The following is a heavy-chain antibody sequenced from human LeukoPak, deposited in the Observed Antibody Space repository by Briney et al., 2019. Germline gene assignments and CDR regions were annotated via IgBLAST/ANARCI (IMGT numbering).Heavy chain of an antibody. Sequence: SETLSLTCTVSGGSISSYYWSWIRQPPGKGLEWIGYIYYSGSTNYNPSLKSRVTISVDTSKNQFSLKLSSVTAADTAVYYCARRRGSSSYNWFDPWGQGTLVTVPS. D-gene: IGHD6-13*01. CDR1: GGSISSYY. CDR3: ARRRGSSSYNWFDP. V-gene: IGHV4-59*08. CDR2: IYYSGST. J-gene: IGHJ5*02.